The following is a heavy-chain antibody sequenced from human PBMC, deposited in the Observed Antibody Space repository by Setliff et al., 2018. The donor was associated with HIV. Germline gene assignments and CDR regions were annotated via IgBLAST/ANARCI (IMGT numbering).Heavy chain of an antibody. D-gene: IGHD1-7*01. J-gene: IGHJ4*02. CDR1: GASVSMPGW. CDR2: VSDGGT. V-gene: IGHV4-4*02. Sequence: SETLSLTCFVIGASVSMPGWWGWVRQSPGKRLEWIGEVSDGGTKYNPSLQGRATTSVDRSKNQFSLELRSVTAADTAVYYCVKEGRTSTVFDYWGQGVMVTVSS. CDR3: VKEGRTSTVFDY.